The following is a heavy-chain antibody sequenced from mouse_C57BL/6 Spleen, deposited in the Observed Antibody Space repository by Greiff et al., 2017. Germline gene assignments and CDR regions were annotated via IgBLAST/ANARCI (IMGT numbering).Heavy chain of an antibody. CDR3: TDRRVFDV. Sequence: EVQGVESGGGLVQPGGSMKLSCVASGFTFSNYWMNWVRQSPEKGLEWVATIRLNSDNYATHYAEAVKGRFTISRDDSKKSVYLQMNDLEAEDSGIYYCTDRRVFDVWGTGTTVTVSS. CDR2: IRLNSDNYAT. J-gene: IGHJ1*03. CDR1: GFTFSNYW. V-gene: IGHV6-3*01.